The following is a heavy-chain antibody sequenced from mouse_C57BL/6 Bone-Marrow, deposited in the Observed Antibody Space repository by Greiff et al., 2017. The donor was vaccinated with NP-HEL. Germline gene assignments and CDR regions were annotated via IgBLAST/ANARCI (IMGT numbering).Heavy chain of an antibody. J-gene: IGHJ2*01. CDR1: GYTFTSYW. Sequence: VQLQQSGTVLARPGASVKMSCKTSGYTFTSYWMHWVKQRPGQGLEWIGAIYPGNSDTSYNQKFKGKAKLTAVTSASTAYMELSSLTNEDSAVYYCTRRRGVYDGYPYYFDYWGQGTTLTVSS. CDR3: TRRRGVYDGYPYYFDY. D-gene: IGHD2-3*01. V-gene: IGHV1-5*01. CDR2: IYPGNSDT.